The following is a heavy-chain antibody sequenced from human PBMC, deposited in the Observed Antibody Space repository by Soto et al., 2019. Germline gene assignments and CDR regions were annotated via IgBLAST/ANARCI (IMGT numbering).Heavy chain of an antibody. D-gene: IGHD6-6*01. V-gene: IGHV1-69*01. CDR3: ARDKTKYSSSSGYYYGMDV. CDR2: IIPIFGTA. CDR1: GGTFSSYA. J-gene: IGHJ6*02. Sequence: QVQLVQSGAEVKKPGSSVKVSCKASGGTFSSYAISWVRQAPGQGLEWMGGIIPIFGTANYAQKLKGRVTITAVESTSTAYMEMSSLRSEETAVYYCARDKTKYSSSSGYYYGMDVWGQGTTVTVS.